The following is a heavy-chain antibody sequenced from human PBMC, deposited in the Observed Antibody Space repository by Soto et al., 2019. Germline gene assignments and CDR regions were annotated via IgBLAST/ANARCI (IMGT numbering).Heavy chain of an antibody. D-gene: IGHD3-3*01. CDR1: GYTFTSYG. Sequence: ASVKVSCKASGYTFTSYGISWVRQAPGQGLEWMGWISAYNGNTNYAQKLQGRVTMTTDTSTSTAYMELRSLRSDDTAVYYCARDVPVLRFLEWLSQGVWFYPWGQGTLVTVSS. CDR2: ISAYNGNT. J-gene: IGHJ5*02. CDR3: ARDVPVLRFLEWLSQGVWFYP. V-gene: IGHV1-18*01.